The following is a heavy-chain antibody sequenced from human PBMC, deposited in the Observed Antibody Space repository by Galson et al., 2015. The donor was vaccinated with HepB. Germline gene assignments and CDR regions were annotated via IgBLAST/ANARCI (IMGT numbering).Heavy chain of an antibody. Sequence: SLRLSCAASGFTFSSYSMNWVRQAPGKGLEWVSSISSSSSYIYYADSVKGRFTISRDNAKNTLYLQMNSLRADDTAVYYCAKEDSSGRYLVLSDAFDIWGLGTMVTVSS. CDR2: ISSSSSYI. V-gene: IGHV3-21*04. D-gene: IGHD3-9*01. CDR3: AKEDSSGRYLVLSDAFDI. CDR1: GFTFSSYS. J-gene: IGHJ3*02.